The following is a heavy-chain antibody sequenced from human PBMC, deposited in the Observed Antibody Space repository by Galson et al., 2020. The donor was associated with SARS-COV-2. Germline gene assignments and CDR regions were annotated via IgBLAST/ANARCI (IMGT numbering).Heavy chain of an antibody. Sequence: GESLKISCAASGITFSNYWMNWIRQAPGKGLEWVANIKYDGSARYYADSVRGRFTISRDNAKNSLYLQMNSLRAEDTALYYCARDYYSSGSFDSWGQGTLVTVSS. CDR3: ARDYYSSGSFDS. D-gene: IGHD3-10*01. CDR2: IKYDGSAR. CDR1: GITFSNYW. J-gene: IGHJ4*02. V-gene: IGHV3-7*01.